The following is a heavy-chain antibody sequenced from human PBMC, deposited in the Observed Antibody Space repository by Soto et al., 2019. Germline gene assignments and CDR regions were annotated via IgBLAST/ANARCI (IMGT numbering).Heavy chain of an antibody. CDR3: ASLGSYGDDY. CDR2: IWYDGSNK. V-gene: IGHV3-33*01. CDR1: GFTFSSYG. J-gene: IGHJ4*02. Sequence: ESGGGVVQPGRSLRLSCAASGFTFSSYGMHWVRQAPGKGLEWVAVIWYDGSNKYYADSVKGRFTISRDNSKNTLYLQMNSQRAEDTAVYYCASLGSYGDDYWGQGTLVTVSS. D-gene: IGHD1-26*01.